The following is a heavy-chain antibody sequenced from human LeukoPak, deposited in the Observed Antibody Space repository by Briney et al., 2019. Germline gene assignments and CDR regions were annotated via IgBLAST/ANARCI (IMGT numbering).Heavy chain of an antibody. D-gene: IGHD6-19*01. J-gene: IGHJ4*02. CDR2: INPNSGGT. CDR1: GHTFTGYY. Sequence: GASVKVSCKASGHTFTGYYMHWVRQAPGQGLEWMGWINPNSGGTNYAQKFQGRVTMTRNTSISTAYMELSSLRSEDTAVYYCARTHRKQWLANYFDYWGQGTLVTVSS. V-gene: IGHV1-2*02. CDR3: ARTHRKQWLANYFDY.